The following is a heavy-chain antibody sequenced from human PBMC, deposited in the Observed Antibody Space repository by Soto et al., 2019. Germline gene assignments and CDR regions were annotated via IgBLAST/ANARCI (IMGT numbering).Heavy chain of an antibody. CDR1: GGSISSGGYS. CDR2: IYHSGST. Sequence: PSETLSLTCAVSGGSISSGGYSWSWIRQPPGKGLEWIGYIYHSGSTYYKPSLKSRVTISVDRSKNQFSLKLSSVTAADTAVYFCARQRITMVRGVISLFAFDIWGQGTMVTVSS. D-gene: IGHD3-10*01. V-gene: IGHV4-30-2*01. CDR3: ARQRITMVRGVISLFAFDI. J-gene: IGHJ3*02.